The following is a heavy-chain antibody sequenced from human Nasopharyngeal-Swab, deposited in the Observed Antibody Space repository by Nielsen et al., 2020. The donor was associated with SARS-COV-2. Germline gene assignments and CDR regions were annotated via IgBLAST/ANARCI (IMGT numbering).Heavy chain of an antibody. Sequence: TLSLTCTVSGGSITNGNYQWSWIRQPAGKGLEWLGHIYTSGSTKDNSSLESRVTISVDTAKNQFSLKLPSGTAADTAVFYCARDRWGMLPTHWGQGILVTVSS. CDR2: IYTSGST. CDR3: ARDRWGMLPTH. J-gene: IGHJ4*02. CDR1: GGSITNGNYQ. V-gene: IGHV4-61*09. D-gene: IGHD4/OR15-4a*01.